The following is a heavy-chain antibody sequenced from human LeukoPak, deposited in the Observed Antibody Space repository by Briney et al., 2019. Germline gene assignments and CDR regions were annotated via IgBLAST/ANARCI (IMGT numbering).Heavy chain of an antibody. CDR2: IYYSGST. V-gene: IGHV4-39*01. Sequence: PSETLSLTCTVSGGSISSSSYYWGWIRQPPGKGLEWIGSIYYSGSTYYNPSLKSRVTISVDTSKNQFSLKLSSVTAADTAVYYCARGGEGSASSSWYNYFDYWGQGTLVTVSS. CDR1: GGSISSSSYY. D-gene: IGHD6-13*01. CDR3: ARGGEGSASSSWYNYFDY. J-gene: IGHJ4*02.